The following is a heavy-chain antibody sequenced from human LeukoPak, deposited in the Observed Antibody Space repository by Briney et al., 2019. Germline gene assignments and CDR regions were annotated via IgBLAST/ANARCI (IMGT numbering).Heavy chain of an antibody. Sequence: GGSLRLSCAASGFTFDDYAMHWVRQAPGKGLEWVSLISWDGGSTYYADSVKGRFTISRDNSKNSLYLQMNSLRAEDTALYYCAKSKYYTGGYYFDYWGQGTLVTVSP. CDR1: GFTFDDYA. V-gene: IGHV3-43D*03. CDR2: ISWDGGST. CDR3: AKSKYYTGGYYFDY. D-gene: IGHD7-27*01. J-gene: IGHJ4*02.